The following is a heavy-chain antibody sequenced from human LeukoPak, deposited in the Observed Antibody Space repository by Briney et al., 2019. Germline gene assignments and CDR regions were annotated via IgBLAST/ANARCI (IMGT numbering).Heavy chain of an antibody. J-gene: IGHJ6*03. Sequence: ASVKVSCKASGYTFTGYYMHWVRQAPGQGLEWMGWINPNSGGTNYAQKFQGRVTMTRDTSISTAYMELSRLRSDDTVVYYCASSRYGDYYYYMDVWGKGTTVTVSS. D-gene: IGHD4-17*01. CDR2: INPNSGGT. CDR3: ASSRYGDYYYYMDV. CDR1: GYTFTGYY. V-gene: IGHV1-2*02.